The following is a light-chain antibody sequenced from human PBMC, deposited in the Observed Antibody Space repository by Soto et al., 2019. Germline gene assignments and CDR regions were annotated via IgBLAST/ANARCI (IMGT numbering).Light chain of an antibody. Sequence: EIVLTQSPCTLSLSPGERATLSCRASQNIRSTSLAWYQQKPGQAPRLVISGTSTRASGIPDRFSGSGSGTDFTLTISGLEPEDFAVYYCQQFDSSLWTFGQGTEVEIK. CDR3: QQFDSSLWT. CDR2: GTS. V-gene: IGKV3-20*01. CDR1: QNIRSTS. J-gene: IGKJ1*01.